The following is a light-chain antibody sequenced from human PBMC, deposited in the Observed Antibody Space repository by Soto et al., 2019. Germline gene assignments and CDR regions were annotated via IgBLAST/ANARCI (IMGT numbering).Light chain of an antibody. CDR3: QQYGSCLS. J-gene: IGKJ4*01. Sequence: DIVLTQSPGTLSLSPGERATLSCRALQSVSSSYLAWYPHKPGQAPRLLIYDTSSRATGIPDRFSRSGSVTDFTLTISRLAPEDFAVYYGQQYGSCLSFGGRTQVESK. V-gene: IGKV3-20*01. CDR1: QSVSSSY. CDR2: DTS.